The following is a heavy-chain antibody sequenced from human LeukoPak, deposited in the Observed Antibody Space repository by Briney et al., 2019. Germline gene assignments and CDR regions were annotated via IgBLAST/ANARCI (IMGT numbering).Heavy chain of an antibody. CDR1: GGPFSGYC. V-gene: IGHV4-34*01. Sequence: PSETLSLTCAVYGGPFSGYCWSWIRQPPGKGLEWIGEINHSGSTNYNPSLKSRVTISVDTSKSQFSLKLSSVTAADTAVYYCAAETTAGNAWGQGTLVAVSS. D-gene: IGHD6-13*01. CDR3: AAETTAGNA. J-gene: IGHJ5*02. CDR2: INHSGST.